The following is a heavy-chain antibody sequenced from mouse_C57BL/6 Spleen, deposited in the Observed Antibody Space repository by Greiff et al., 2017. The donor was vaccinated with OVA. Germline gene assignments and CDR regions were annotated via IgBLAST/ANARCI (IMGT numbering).Heavy chain of an antibody. D-gene: IGHD2-4*01. Sequence: VQLQQPGAELVKPGASVKMSCKASGYTFTSYWITWVKQRPGQGLEWIGDIYPGSGSTNYNEKFKSKATLTVDTSSSTAYMQLSSLTSEDSAVYYCARIEGLRRGFAYWGQGTLVTVSA. V-gene: IGHV1-55*01. J-gene: IGHJ3*01. CDR3: ARIEGLRRGFAY. CDR2: IYPGSGST. CDR1: GYTFTSYW.